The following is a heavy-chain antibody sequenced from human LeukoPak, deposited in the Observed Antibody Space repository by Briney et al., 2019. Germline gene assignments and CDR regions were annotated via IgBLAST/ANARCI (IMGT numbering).Heavy chain of an antibody. Sequence: AGGSLRLSCAASEFTFSNFAMSWVRQAPGKGLEWVSYISSSGSTIYYADSVKGRFTISRDNAKNSLYLQMNSLRAEDTAVYYCASSGSSGLDYWGQGTLVTVSS. CDR3: ASSGSSGLDY. V-gene: IGHV3-48*03. J-gene: IGHJ4*02. CDR1: EFTFSNFA. CDR2: ISSSGSTI. D-gene: IGHD6-19*01.